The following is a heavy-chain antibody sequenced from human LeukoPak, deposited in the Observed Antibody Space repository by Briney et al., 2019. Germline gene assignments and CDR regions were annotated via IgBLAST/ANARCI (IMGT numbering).Heavy chain of an antibody. CDR3: AEGGSSWYHAFDI. CDR2: ISGSGGST. D-gene: IGHD6-13*01. CDR1: GFTFSSYW. Sequence: GGSLRLSCAASGFTFSSYWMSWVRQAPGKGLEWVSAISGSGGSTYYADSVKGRFTISRDNSKNTLYLQMNSLRAEDTAVYYCAEGGSSWYHAFDIWGQGTMVTVSS. V-gene: IGHV3-23*01. J-gene: IGHJ3*02.